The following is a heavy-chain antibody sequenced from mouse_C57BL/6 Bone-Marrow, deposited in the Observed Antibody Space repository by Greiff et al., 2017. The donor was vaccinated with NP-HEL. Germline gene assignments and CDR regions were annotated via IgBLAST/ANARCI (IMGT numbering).Heavy chain of an antibody. CDR1: GFNIKDDY. D-gene: IGHD2-3*01. CDR3: TTDGFFDY. CDR2: IDPENGDT. V-gene: IGHV14-4*01. Sequence: EVKLEESGAELVRPGASVKLSCTASGFNIKDDYMHWVKQRPEQGLEWIGWIDPENGDTEYASKFQGKAPIAADTSSTPAYLQLSSLTSEDTAVYYCTTDGFFDYWGQGTTLTVSS. J-gene: IGHJ2*01.